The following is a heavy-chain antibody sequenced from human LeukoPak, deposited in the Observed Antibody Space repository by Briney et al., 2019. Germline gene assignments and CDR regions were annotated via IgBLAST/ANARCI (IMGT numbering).Heavy chain of an antibody. V-gene: IGHV3-74*01. J-gene: IGHJ4*02. D-gene: IGHD3-22*01. CDR3: VRDWGYDSSGYWQKYFDT. Sequence: GGSLRLSCAAFGFTFSSYAMSWVRQAPGKGLVWVSRINHDGSSTNYADSVKGRFTISRDNAKNTLYLQMNSLRAEDTAVYYCVRDWGYDSSGYWQKYFDTWGQGTLVTVSS. CDR2: INHDGSST. CDR1: GFTFSSYA.